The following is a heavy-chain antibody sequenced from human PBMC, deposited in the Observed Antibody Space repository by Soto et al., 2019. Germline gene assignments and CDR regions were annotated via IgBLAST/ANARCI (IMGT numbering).Heavy chain of an antibody. CDR3: AKATATGGGAFDI. CDR2: ILVRGST. Sequence: ETLRLSCAASGFACSSYDMSWVRQAPGKGLEWVSTILVRGSTHYPDSVKGRFTISRDNSKNMVFLQMDSLTAGDTAVYYCAKATATGGGAFDICGQGTVVTVSS. D-gene: IGHD2-8*02. V-gene: IGHV3-23*01. CDR1: GFACSSYD. J-gene: IGHJ3*02.